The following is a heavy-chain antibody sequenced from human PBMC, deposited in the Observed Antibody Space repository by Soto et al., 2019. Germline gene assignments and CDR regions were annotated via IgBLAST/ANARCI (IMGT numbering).Heavy chain of an antibody. CDR1: GFTFGGSP. V-gene: IGHV3-73*01. D-gene: IGHD2-21*02. CDR2: IRNESASSAI. Sequence: EAQLVQSGGGLVQPGGSLQLSCAASGFTFGGSPVHWVRQASGKGLELVGTIRNESASSAIAYAASVRGRFTLSRDDSXXXXXXXXXXLEVADTSLYYCVLKGSPRPGCYSLDLWCQGTLVSVSS. CDR3: VLKGSPRPGCYSLDL. J-gene: IGHJ5*02.